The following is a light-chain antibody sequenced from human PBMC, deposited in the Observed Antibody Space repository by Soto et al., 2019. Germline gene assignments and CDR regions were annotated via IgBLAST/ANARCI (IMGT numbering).Light chain of an antibody. J-gene: IGLJ1*01. Sequence: SYELTQPPSVSVAPGQTARITCGGNNSGGKSVHWYQQKPGQAPVLVVYDDSDRPSGIPDRFSGSNSGDTATLTIRRVEAGDEADYYCHVWDSSSDHYVFGTGTKLTV. CDR2: DDS. CDR3: HVWDSSSDHYV. V-gene: IGLV3-21*02. CDR1: NSGGKS.